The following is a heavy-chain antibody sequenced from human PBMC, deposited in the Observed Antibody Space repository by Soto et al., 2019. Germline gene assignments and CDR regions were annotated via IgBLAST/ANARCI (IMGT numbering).Heavy chain of an antibody. CDR1: GGSISSGDYY. V-gene: IGHV4-30-4*01. D-gene: IGHD2-2*01. CDR3: ASMLGYCSSTSCYGSLDY. CDR2: IYYSGST. J-gene: IGHJ4*02. Sequence: SETLSLTCTVSGGSISSGDYYWSWIRQPPGKGLEWIGYIYYSGSTYYNPSLKSRVTISVDTSKNQFSLKLSSVTAADTAVYYCASMLGYCSSTSCYGSLDYWGQGT.